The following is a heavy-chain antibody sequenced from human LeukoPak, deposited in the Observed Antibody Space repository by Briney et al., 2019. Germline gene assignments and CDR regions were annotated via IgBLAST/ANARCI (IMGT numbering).Heavy chain of an antibody. CDR1: GFTFSSYG. J-gene: IGHJ6*02. V-gene: IGHV3-33*01. D-gene: IGHD6-13*01. CDR2: IWYDGSNK. CDR3: ARELVFYYYYGMDV. Sequence: GGSLRLSCAASGFTFSSYGMHWVRQAPGKGLEWVVVIWYDGSNKYYADSVKGRFTISGDNSKNTLYLQMNSLRAEDTAVYYCARELVFYYYYGMDVWGQGTTVTVSS.